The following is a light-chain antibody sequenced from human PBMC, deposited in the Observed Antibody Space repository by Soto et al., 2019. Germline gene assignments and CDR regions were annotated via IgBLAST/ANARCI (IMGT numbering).Light chain of an antibody. CDR3: QKYNGVPLT. Sequence: DIQMTQSPSSLSASVGDRVTVTCRASQAIRNYLAWYQQKPGEVPKLLISDASTLRSGVPSRFSGSGSGTDFTLTISSLQPEDVATYYCQKYNGVPLTFGGGTKVEIQ. CDR2: DAS. J-gene: IGKJ4*01. V-gene: IGKV1-27*01. CDR1: QAIRNY.